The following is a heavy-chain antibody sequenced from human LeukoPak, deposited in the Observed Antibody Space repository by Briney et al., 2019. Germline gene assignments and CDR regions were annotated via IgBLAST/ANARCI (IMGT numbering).Heavy chain of an antibody. CDR3: AKTPVAYCGGDCGYYFDY. CDR2: ISYDGSNK. CDR1: GFTFSSYG. J-gene: IGHJ4*02. D-gene: IGHD2-21*02. Sequence: PSGGSLRLSRAASGFTFSSYGMHWVRQAPGKGLEWVAVISYDGSNKYYADSVKGRFTISRDNSKNTLYLQMNSLRAEDTAVYYCAKTPVAYCGGDCGYYFDYWGQGTLVTVSS. V-gene: IGHV3-30*18.